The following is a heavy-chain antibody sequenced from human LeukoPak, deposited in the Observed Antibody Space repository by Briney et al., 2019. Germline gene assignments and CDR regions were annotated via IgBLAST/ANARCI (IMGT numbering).Heavy chain of an antibody. Sequence: PSETLSLTCTVSGGPISTYYWSWIRQPPGKGLEWIGYIYYSGNTNYNPSLKSRVTISVDTSKNQFSLKLSSVTAADTAVYYCARRWTDDAFDIWGQGTMVTVSS. CDR2: IYYSGNT. J-gene: IGHJ3*02. D-gene: IGHD3/OR15-3a*01. CDR3: ARRWTDDAFDI. V-gene: IGHV4-59*01. CDR1: GGPISTYY.